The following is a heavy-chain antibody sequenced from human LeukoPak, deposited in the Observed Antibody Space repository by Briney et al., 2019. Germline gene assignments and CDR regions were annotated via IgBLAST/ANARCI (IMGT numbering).Heavy chain of an antibody. CDR2: ITSSGSIM. CDR3: ARDRAYYGSGGLDV. CDR1: GFTFSNYE. D-gene: IGHD3-10*01. Sequence: GGSLRLSCAASGFTFSNYEMNWVRQAPGKGLEWVSYITSSGSIMYYPDSVKGRFIISRDNAKKSLYLQMNSLRAEDTALYYCARDRAYYGSGGLDVWGQGTTVTVSS. J-gene: IGHJ6*02. V-gene: IGHV3-48*03.